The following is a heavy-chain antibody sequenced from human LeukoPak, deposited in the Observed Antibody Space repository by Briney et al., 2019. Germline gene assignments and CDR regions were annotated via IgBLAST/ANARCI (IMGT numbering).Heavy chain of an antibody. CDR1: GFTFSSYA. D-gene: IGHD5-18*01. CDR3: ARAPLYSYGIDY. CDR2: ISYDGSNK. V-gene: IGHV3-30-3*01. Sequence: GRSLRLSCAASGFTFSSYAMHWVRQAPGKGLEWVAVISYDGSNKYYADSVKGRFTISRDNSKNTLYLQMNSLRAEDTAVYYCARAPLYSYGIDYWGQGTLVTVFS. J-gene: IGHJ4*02.